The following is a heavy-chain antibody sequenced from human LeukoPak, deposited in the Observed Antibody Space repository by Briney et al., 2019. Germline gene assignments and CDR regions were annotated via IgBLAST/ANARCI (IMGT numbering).Heavy chain of an antibody. D-gene: IGHD3-9*01. CDR2: IYYSGNT. CDR3: ARFRVDLTGYHEIEY. V-gene: IGHV4-59*01. CDR1: GGSISSYY. J-gene: IGHJ4*02. Sequence: SETLSLTCTVSGGSISSYYWNWIRQSPGKGLEWIGYIYYSGNTNYNPSLKSRVTISVDTSKNQFSLKLHSVTAADTAVYYCARFRVDLTGYHEIEYWGQGTLVTVSS.